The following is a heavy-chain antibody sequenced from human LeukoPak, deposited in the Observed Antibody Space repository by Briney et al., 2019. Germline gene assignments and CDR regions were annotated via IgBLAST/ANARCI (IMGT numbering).Heavy chain of an antibody. V-gene: IGHV3-7*01. D-gene: IGHD6-13*01. CDR3: VRDSSKWYYDF. CDR1: GFTFSSYG. J-gene: IGHJ4*02. CDR2: IKQDGSEK. Sequence: GRSLRLSCAASGFTFSSYGMHWVRQAPGKGLEWVANIKQDGSEKYYVDSVKGRFTISRDNARNTVFLQMNSLSVEDTAVYYCVRDSSKWYYDFWGQGSLVTVSS.